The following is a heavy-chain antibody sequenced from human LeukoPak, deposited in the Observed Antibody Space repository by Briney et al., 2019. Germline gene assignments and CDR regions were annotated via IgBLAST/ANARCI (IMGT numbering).Heavy chain of an antibody. CDR1: GGSIRSYY. V-gene: IGHV4-59*08. CDR3: ARAPIYGGKPFDY. Sequence: KPSETLSLTCTVSGGSIRSYYWSWIRQTPGKGLEWIGYIDYSGSTNYNPSLKSRVTISVDTSKNQFSLKLSSVTAADTAVYYCARAPIYGGKPFDYWGQGTLVTVSS. J-gene: IGHJ4*02. CDR2: IDYSGST. D-gene: IGHD4-23*01.